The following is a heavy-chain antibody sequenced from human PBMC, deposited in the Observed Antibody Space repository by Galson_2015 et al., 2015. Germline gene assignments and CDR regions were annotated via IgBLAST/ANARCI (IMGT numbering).Heavy chain of an antibody. CDR3: ARDNFYYCSRTTCSLGDAFDI. CDR2: IISLFGTA. Sequence: SVKVSCKASGGSFTTYAISWVRQAPGQGLELVGGIISLFGTANYAQKVEGRVTITADKSTNTAYMEFSSLRSEDTAMYYCARDNFYYCSRTTCSLGDAFDIWGQGTVVTVSS. V-gene: IGHV1-69*06. CDR1: GGSFTTYA. D-gene: IGHD2/OR15-2a*01. J-gene: IGHJ3*02.